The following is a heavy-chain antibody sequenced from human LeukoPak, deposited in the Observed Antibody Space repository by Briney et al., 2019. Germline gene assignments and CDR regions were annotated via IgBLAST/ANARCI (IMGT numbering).Heavy chain of an antibody. D-gene: IGHD5-18*01. V-gene: IGHV3-23*01. J-gene: IGHJ1*01. CDR3: AKKGGYSYGYQYFHH. CDR2: ISGSGANT. CDR1: GFTFSSYS. Sequence: PGGSLRLSCAASGFTFSSYSMNWVRQAPGKGLEWVSLISGSGANTYYADSVKGRFTISRDNSKNTLYLQMNSLRAEDTAVYYCAKKGGYSYGYQYFHHWGQGTLVTVSS.